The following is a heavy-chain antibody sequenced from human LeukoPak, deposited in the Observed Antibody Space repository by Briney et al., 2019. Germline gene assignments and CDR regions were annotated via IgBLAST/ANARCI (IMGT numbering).Heavy chain of an antibody. V-gene: IGHV3-48*03. CDR3: ARGGSSRPLAH. J-gene: IGHJ4*02. Sequence: GGSLRLSCAASGFIISSDEMNWARQAPGKGLEWVSYISSSGSPIYYADSVKGRFSISRDTAKNSLYLQMYNLRAEDTAVYYCARGGSSRPLAHWGQGTLVTVSS. CDR1: GFIISSDE. CDR2: ISSSGSPI. D-gene: IGHD1-1*01.